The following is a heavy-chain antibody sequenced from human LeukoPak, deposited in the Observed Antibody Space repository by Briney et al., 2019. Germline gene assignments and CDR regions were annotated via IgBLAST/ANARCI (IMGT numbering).Heavy chain of an antibody. V-gene: IGHV1-69*01. CDR3: ARDRYCSGGSCYSAGWFDP. J-gene: IGHJ5*02. Sequence: ASVKVSCKASGGTFSSYAISWVRQAPGQGLEWMGGIIPIFGTANYAQKFQGRVTITADESTSTAYMELSSLRSKDTAVYYCARDRYCSGGSCYSAGWFDPWGQGTLVTVSS. CDR1: GGTFSSYA. D-gene: IGHD2-15*01. CDR2: IIPIFGTA.